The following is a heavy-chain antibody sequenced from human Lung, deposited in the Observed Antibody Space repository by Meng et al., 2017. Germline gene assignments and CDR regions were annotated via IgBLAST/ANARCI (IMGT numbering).Heavy chain of an antibody. CDR3: ARGPTTMAHDFDY. D-gene: IGHD4-11*01. CDR1: GGSFSDYY. V-gene: IGHV4-34*01. J-gene: IGHJ4*02. Sequence: QVPLTPWGAGLFKPSETLSLTCVVSGGSFSDYYWSWIRQPPGKGLEWIGEINHSGSTNYNPSLESRATISVDTSQNNLSLKLSSVTAADSAVYYCARGPTTMAHDFDYWGQGTLVTVSS. CDR2: INHSGST.